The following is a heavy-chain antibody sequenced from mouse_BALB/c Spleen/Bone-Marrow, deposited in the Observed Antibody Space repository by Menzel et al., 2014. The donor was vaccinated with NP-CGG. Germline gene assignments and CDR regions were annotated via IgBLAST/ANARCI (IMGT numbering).Heavy chain of an antibody. CDR1: GYTFTSSW. Sequence: QVQLKQSGSVLVRPGASVKLSCKGSGYTFTSSWMHWAKQRPGQGLEWIGEIHPNSGNTNYNEKFKGKATLTVDTSSSTAYVDLSSLTSEDSAVYYCAREKIYGNYLWYFDVWGAGTTVTVSS. D-gene: IGHD2-1*01. J-gene: IGHJ1*01. CDR3: AREKIYGNYLWYFDV. V-gene: IGHV1S130*01. CDR2: IHPNSGNT.